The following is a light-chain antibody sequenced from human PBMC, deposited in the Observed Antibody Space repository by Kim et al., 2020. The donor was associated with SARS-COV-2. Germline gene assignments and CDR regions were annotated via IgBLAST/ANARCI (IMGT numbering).Light chain of an antibody. J-gene: IGLJ1*01. CDR1: SGHSSYA. CDR2: LNSDGSH. CDR3: QTWGTVIQV. Sequence: QLVLTQSPSASASLGASVKLTCTLSSGHSSYAIAWHQQQPEKGPRYLMKLNSDGSHITGDGIPARFSGSSSGAERYLTISSLQSEDEADYYCQTWGTVIQVFGTGTKVTVL. V-gene: IGLV4-69*01.